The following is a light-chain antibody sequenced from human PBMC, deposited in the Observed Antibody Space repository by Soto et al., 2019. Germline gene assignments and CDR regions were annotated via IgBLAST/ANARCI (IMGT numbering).Light chain of an antibody. V-gene: IGLV2-23*01. CDR3: CSYAGSSVA. J-gene: IGLJ2*01. CDR2: DGS. CDR1: SSDVGSYNY. Sequence: QSALTQPASVSGSPGQSITISCTGTSSDVGSYNYVSWYQQHPGKAPKLMIYDGSNRPSGVSNRFSGSKSGNTASLTISGVQAEDEAEYYCCSYAGSSVAFGGGTKLTVL.